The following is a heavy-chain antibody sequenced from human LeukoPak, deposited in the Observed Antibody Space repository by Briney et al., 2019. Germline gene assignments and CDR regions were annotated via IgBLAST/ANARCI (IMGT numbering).Heavy chain of an antibody. CDR1: GYSFTSYC. Sequence: GESLKISFKVSGYSFTSYCIGWVRPMPGKGLEWMGIIYPGGSGPTYSPSFQGQVTISVDKSINTAYLQWSSLQASDTAMYYCGMSGDRVPLQDDVFDVWGQGTMVTVST. V-gene: IGHV5-51*01. J-gene: IGHJ3*01. CDR2: IYPGGSGP. CDR3: GMSGDRVPLQDDVFDV. D-gene: IGHD1-26*01.